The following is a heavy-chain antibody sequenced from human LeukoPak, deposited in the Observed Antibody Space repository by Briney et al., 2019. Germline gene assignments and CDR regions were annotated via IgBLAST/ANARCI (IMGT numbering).Heavy chain of an antibody. V-gene: IGHV3-64*01. CDR1: GFTFSRPA. J-gene: IGHJ3*02. CDR2: ISSNGGST. D-gene: IGHD6-19*01. Sequence: GGSLRLSYAASGFTFSRPAMAWVRQAPGKGLEYVSAISSNGGSTYYANSVKGRFTISRDNSKNTLYLQMGSLRAEDMAVYYCARSPEQWLVRIGAFDIWGQGTMVTVSS. CDR3: ARSPEQWLVRIGAFDI.